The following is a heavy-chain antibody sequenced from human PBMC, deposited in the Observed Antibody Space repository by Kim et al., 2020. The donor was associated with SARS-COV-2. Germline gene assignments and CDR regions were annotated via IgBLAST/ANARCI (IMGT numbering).Heavy chain of an antibody. J-gene: IGHJ4*02. Sequence: GGSLRLSCAASGFTFSSYAMHWVRQAPGKGLEWVAVISYDGSNKYYVDSVKGRFTISRDNSKNTLYLQMNSLRAEDTAVYYCARDLTRPWGREGLDYWGQGTLVTVSS. D-gene: IGHD3-16*01. CDR2: ISYDGSNK. CDR3: ARDLTRPWGREGLDY. CDR1: GFTFSSYA. V-gene: IGHV3-30*04.